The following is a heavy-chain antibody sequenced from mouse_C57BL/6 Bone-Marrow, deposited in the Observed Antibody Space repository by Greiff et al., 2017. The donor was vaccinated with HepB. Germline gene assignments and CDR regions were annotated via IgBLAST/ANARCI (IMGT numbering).Heavy chain of an antibody. CDR1: GYSITSDY. V-gene: IGHV3-8*01. J-gene: IGHJ2*01. D-gene: IGHD1-1*01. CDR3: ARFPASHYYGSSYDYFDY. CDR2: ISYSGST. Sequence: EVQLQQSGPGLAKPSQTLSLTCSVTGYSITSDYWNWIRKFPGNKLEYMGYISYSGSTYYNPSLKSRISITRDTSKNQYYLQLNSVTTEDTATYYCARFPASHYYGSSYDYFDYWGQGTTLTVSS.